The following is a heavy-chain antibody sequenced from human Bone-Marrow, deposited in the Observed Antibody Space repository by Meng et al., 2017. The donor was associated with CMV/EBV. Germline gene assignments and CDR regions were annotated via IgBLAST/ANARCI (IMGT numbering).Heavy chain of an antibody. Sequence: AASGFTFSSYAMNWVRQAPGKGLEWVSALTGSGDNTYYADSVKGRFTISRDNSKNTVYLQMNSLRAEDTAVYYCAETGFYGGYYCDYWGQGTLVTVSS. CDR1: GFTFSSYA. D-gene: IGHD4-23*01. V-gene: IGHV3-23*01. J-gene: IGHJ4*02. CDR3: AETGFYGGYYCDY. CDR2: LTGSGDNT.